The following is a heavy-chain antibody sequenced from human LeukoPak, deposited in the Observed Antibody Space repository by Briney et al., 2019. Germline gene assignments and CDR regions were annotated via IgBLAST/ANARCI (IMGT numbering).Heavy chain of an antibody. CDR3: ARELSSSGWYVAQ. J-gene: IGHJ4*02. CDR2: IYSGGST. Sequence: PGGSLSPSCAASGFTASVDYMSSGRQAPGKGLEWVSVIYSGGSTYYADSVKGRFTISRDNSKNTLYLQMNSLRAEDTAVYYCARELSSSGWYVAQWAQETLVTVSS. CDR1: GFTASVDY. D-gene: IGHD6-19*01. V-gene: IGHV3-66*01.